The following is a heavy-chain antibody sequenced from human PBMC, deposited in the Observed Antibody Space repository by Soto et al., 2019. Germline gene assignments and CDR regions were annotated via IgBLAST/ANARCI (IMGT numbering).Heavy chain of an antibody. Sequence: EVQLVESGGGLVKPGGSLRLSCAASGFTFSNAWMNWVRQAPGKGLEWVGRMKSKTEGWTTDYAAPVKGRFTISRDDSKNTLYLQMNSLKTEDTAVYYCTTDTAAAIPVGRDRFDPWGQGTLVTVSS. J-gene: IGHJ5*02. CDR2: MKSKTEGWTT. CDR3: TTDTAAAIPVGRDRFDP. D-gene: IGHD2-2*02. V-gene: IGHV3-15*07. CDR1: GFTFSNAW.